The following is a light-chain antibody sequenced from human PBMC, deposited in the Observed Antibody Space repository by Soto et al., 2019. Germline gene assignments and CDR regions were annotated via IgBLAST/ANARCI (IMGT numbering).Light chain of an antibody. Sequence: EIMMTQSPATLSVSPGERATLSCMSSHSVSTNLAWYQQKPGQAPRLLFYGASTRATGIPARFSGSGSGTEFTLTISSLQSEDFAVYYCQQYNNGPRTFGQGTKVDIK. J-gene: IGKJ1*01. CDR2: GAS. CDR3: QQYNNGPRT. CDR1: HSVSTN. V-gene: IGKV3-15*01.